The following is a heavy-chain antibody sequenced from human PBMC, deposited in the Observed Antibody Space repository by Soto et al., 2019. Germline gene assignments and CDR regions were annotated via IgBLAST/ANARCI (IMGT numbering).Heavy chain of an antibody. D-gene: IGHD2-15*01. V-gene: IGHV4-59*08. CDR2: IYYSGST. CDR3: ARLVGRCSGGSCYLLDP. CDR1: GGSISSYY. J-gene: IGHJ5*02. Sequence: QVQLQESGPGLVKPSETLSLTCTVSGGSISSYYWSWIRQPPGKGLEWIGYIYYSGSTNYNPSLKSRVTKSVDPSKNQFSLKLSSVTAADTAVYYCARLVGRCSGGSCYLLDPWGQGTLVTVSS.